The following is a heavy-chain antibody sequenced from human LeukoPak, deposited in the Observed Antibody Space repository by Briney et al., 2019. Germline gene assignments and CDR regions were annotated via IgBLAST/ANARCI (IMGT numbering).Heavy chain of an antibody. Sequence: RSETLSLTCTVSGGSISSGGYYWSWIRQHPGKGLEWIGYIYYSGSTYHNPSLKSRVTISVDTSKNQFSLKLSSVTAADTAVYYCARASGSYYCDYWGQGTLVTVSS. D-gene: IGHD1-26*01. V-gene: IGHV4-31*03. CDR2: IYYSGST. CDR1: GGSISSGGYY. J-gene: IGHJ4*02. CDR3: ARASGSYYCDY.